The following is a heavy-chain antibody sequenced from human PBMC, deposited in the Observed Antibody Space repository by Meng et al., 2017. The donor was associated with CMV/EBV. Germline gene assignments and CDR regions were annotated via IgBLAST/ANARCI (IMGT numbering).Heavy chain of an antibody. CDR1: GGSISSYY. V-gene: IGHV4-59*12. D-gene: IGHD3-10*01. J-gene: IGHJ3*02. CDR3: ASPRPLTRVGELDAFDI. Sequence: GSLRLSCTVSGGSISSYYWSWIRQPAGKGVEWIGYIYYSGSTYYTPSLKSRVTISVDTSKNQFSLKLSSVTAADTAVYYCASPRPLTRVGELDAFDIWGQGTMVTVSS. CDR2: IYYSGST.